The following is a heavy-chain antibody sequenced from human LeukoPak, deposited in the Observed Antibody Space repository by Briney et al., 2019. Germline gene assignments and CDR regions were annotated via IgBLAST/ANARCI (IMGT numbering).Heavy chain of an antibody. CDR1: GGSFSAYF. CDR2: IDNRGST. J-gene: IGHJ4*02. D-gene: IGHD5-18*01. CDR3: ARDGADSYD. Sequence: SGTLSLTCTVYGGSFSAYFWSWIRQPPGKGLEWIGEIDNRGSTAYNQSLKSRVTISIDTSKNQFSLKLTSVTAADTAVYYCARDGADSYDWGQGTLVTVSS. V-gene: IGHV4-34*01.